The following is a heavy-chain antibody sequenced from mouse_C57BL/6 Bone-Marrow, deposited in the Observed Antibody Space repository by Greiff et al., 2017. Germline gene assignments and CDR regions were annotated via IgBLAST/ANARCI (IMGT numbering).Heavy chain of an antibody. CDR1: GYAFTNYL. J-gene: IGHJ3*01. CDR2: INPGSGGT. CDR3: ARGGDLLGAY. D-gene: IGHD2-1*01. V-gene: IGHV1-54*01. Sequence: VQLQQSGAELVRPGTSVKVSCKASGYAFTNYLIEWVKQRPGQGLEWIGVINPGSGGTNYNEKFKGKATLTADKSSSTAYMQLSSLTSEDSAVYFCARGGDLLGAYWGQGTLVTVSA.